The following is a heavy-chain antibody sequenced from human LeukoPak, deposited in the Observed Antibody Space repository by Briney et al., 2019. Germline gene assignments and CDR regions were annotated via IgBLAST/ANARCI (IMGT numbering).Heavy chain of an antibody. Sequence: SETLSLTCTVSGGSISSYYWSWIRQPPGKGLEWIGYIYYSGSTNYNPSLKSRVTISVDTSKNQFSLKLSSVTAADTAVYYCARHQPFDHWAQGTLVTVSS. CDR1: GGSISSYY. V-gene: IGHV4-59*01. CDR3: ARHQPFDH. CDR2: IYYSGST. J-gene: IGHJ5*02.